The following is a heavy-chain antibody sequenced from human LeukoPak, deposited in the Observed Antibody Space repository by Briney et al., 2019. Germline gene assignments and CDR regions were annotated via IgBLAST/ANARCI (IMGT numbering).Heavy chain of an antibody. CDR3: ARELVRATTKNWFDP. D-gene: IGHD1-26*01. V-gene: IGHV3-33*01. CDR1: GFTFSSYG. J-gene: IGHJ5*02. CDR2: IWYDGSNK. Sequence: GGSLRLSCAASGFTFSSYGMHWVRQAPGKGLEWVAVIWYDGSNKYYADSVKGRFTISRDNSKNTLYLQMNSLRSDDTAVYYCARELVRATTKNWFDPWGQGTLVTVSS.